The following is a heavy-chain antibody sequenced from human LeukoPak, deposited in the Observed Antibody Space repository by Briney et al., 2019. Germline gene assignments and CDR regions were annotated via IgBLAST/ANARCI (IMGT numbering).Heavy chain of an antibody. CDR1: ADSIGSFY. J-gene: IGHJ2*01. D-gene: IGHD5-24*01. CDR3: ARQKSQFLLPSADWFFDL. CDR2: TSYSGDT. V-gene: IGHV4-59*08. Sequence: SETLSLTCTVSADSIGSFYWSWLRQPPGKQLEWIGHTSYSGDTNYTPSLKSRVTLSVDTSKNQFSLRLSSVTAADTAVYFCARQKSQFLLPSADWFFDLWGRGTLVTVSS.